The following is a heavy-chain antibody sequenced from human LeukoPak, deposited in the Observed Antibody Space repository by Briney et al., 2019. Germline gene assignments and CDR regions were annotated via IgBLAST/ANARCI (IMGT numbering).Heavy chain of an antibody. CDR2: IKEDGSLK. V-gene: IGHV3-7*03. J-gene: IGHJ4*02. Sequence: GGSLRLSCATSGFTLSTYWMTWVRQAPGKGLQWVANIKEDGSLKYYVDSVKGRFTISRDNAKNSLYLQMNSLRVEDTAVYYCARDVLGRSGEQLDYWGQGTLVTVSS. D-gene: IGHD3-3*01. CDR3: ARDVLGRSGEQLDY. CDR1: GFTLSTYW.